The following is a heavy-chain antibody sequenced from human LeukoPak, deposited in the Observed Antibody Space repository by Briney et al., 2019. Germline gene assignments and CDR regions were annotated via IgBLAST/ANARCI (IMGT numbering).Heavy chain of an antibody. V-gene: IGHV4-38-2*01. CDR1: GYSISSGYY. D-gene: IGHD2-2*02. CDR3: ARGTYCSSTSCYTSCFDY. CDR2: IYHSGST. J-gene: IGHJ4*02. Sequence: SETLSLTCAVSGYSISSGYYWGWIRQPPGKGLEWIGSIYHSGSTYYNPSLKSRVTISVDTSKNQFSLKLSSVTAADTAVYYCARGTYCSSTSCYTSCFDYWGQGTLVTVSS.